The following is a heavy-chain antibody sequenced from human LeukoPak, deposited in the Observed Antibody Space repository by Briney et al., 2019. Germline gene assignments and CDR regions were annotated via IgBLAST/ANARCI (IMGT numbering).Heavy chain of an antibody. CDR1: GYTFTGYY. D-gene: IGHD2-8*02. CDR3: ARDFSPWWIGYYSYY. J-gene: IGHJ4*02. CDR2: INPNSGGT. Sequence: ASVKVSCKASGYTFTGYYMHWVRQAPGQGLEWMGWINPNSGGTNYAQKFQGRVTMTRDTSISTAYMELSRLRSDDTAVYYCARDFSPWWIGYYSYYWGQGTLVTVSS. V-gene: IGHV1-2*02.